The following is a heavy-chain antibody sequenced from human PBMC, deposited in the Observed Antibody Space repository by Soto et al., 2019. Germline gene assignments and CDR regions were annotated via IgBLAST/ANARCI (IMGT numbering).Heavy chain of an antibody. Sequence: GGSLRLSCVVSGFTVSDNRMTWVRQAPGQGLEWVADLYFYGSANYADSVRGRFTISKDDSKNTLYLQMNNVRAEDTAVYYCARVGTSEYFFDYWGQGTLVTVSS. V-gene: IGHV3-53*01. D-gene: IGHD7-27*01. CDR2: LYFYGSA. J-gene: IGHJ4*02. CDR1: GFTVSDNR. CDR3: ARVGTSEYFFDY.